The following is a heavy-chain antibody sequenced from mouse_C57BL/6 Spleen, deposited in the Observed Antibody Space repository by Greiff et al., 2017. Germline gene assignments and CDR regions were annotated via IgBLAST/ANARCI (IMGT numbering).Heavy chain of an antibody. D-gene: IGHD2-5*01. Sequence: EVHLVESGPELVKPGASVKISCKASGYSFTDYNMNWVKQSNGKSLEWIGVINPNYGTTSYNQKFKGKATLTVDQSSSTAYMQLNSLTSEDSAVYYCARGVYSNYEWFAYWGQGTLVTVSA. J-gene: IGHJ3*01. CDR2: INPNYGTT. CDR3: ARGVYSNYEWFAY. CDR1: GYSFTDYN. V-gene: IGHV1-39*01.